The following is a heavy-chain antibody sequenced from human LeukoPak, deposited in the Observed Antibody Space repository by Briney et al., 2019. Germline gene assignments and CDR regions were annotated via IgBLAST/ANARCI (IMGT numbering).Heavy chain of an antibody. V-gene: IGHV1-69*05. Sequence: SVKVSCKASGGTFSSYAISWVRQAPGQGLEWMGRIIPIFGTANYAQKFQGRVTITTDESTSTAYMELRSLRSDDTAVYYCARDSAGYYDPWGQGTLVTVSS. CDR3: ARDSAGYYDP. CDR1: GGTFSSYA. J-gene: IGHJ5*02. CDR2: IIPIFGTA. D-gene: IGHD3-9*01.